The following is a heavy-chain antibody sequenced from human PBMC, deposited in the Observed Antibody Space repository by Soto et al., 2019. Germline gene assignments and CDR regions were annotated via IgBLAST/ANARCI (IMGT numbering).Heavy chain of an antibody. CDR2: INPNSGGT. J-gene: IGHJ6*02. V-gene: IGHV1-2*04. CDR1: GYTFTGYY. Sequence: QVQLVQSGAEVKKPGASVKVSCKASGYTFTGYYMHWVRQAPGQGLEWMGWINPNSGGTNYAQKLQGWVTMPRDTSISTAYMELSRLRSDDTAVYYCARGSVQRDILTGYYYYYGMDVWGQGTTVTVSS. CDR3: ARGSVQRDILTGYYYYYGMDV. D-gene: IGHD3-9*01.